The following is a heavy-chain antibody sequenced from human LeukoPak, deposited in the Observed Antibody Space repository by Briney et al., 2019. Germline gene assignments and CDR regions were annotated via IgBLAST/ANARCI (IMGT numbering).Heavy chain of an antibody. D-gene: IGHD6-19*01. CDR1: GFTFSNYN. CDR3: ARDDTAVAGTELDY. CDR2: ISSSSTNI. Sequence: LGGSLRLSCAASGFTFSNYNMNWVRQAPGKGLEWVSYISSSSTNIYYTDSVKGRFTISRDNAKNSLYLQMNSLRAEDTAVYYCARDDTAVAGTELDYWGQGTLVTVSS. J-gene: IGHJ4*02. V-gene: IGHV3-21*01.